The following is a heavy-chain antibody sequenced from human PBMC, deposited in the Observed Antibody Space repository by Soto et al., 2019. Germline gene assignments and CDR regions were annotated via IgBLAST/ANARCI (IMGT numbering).Heavy chain of an antibody. CDR2: IATYNNNK. CDR3: ARVVRGVVNWFDP. D-gene: IGHD3-10*01. CDR1: GDTFANFG. Sequence: HLVQSGPEVKRPGASITVSCKTSGDTFANFGLSWVRQAPGQGLEWMGWIATYNNNKNYAQKFQGRLTMTTDTSTSTAYMELESLEYEDTAVYYCARVVRGVVNWFDPWGQGTLVTVSS. V-gene: IGHV1-18*01. J-gene: IGHJ5*02.